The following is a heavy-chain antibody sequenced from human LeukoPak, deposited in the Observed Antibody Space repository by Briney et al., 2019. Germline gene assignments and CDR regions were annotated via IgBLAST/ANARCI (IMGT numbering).Heavy chain of an antibody. CDR1: GYTFTIYG. Sequence: ASVKVSCKGSGYTFTIYGISWVRQAPGQGLEWMGWISAENGHTKYAQKIQGRVTMTTDTSTRTAYMELRSLRSDDTAVYYCAKDGKTRNWNYFQAKPVYWGQGTLVTVSS. D-gene: IGHD1-7*01. V-gene: IGHV1-18*01. J-gene: IGHJ4*02. CDR3: AKDGKTRNWNYFQAKPVY. CDR2: ISAENGHT.